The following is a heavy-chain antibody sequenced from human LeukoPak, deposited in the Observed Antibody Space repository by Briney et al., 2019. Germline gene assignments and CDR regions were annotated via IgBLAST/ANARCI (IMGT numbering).Heavy chain of an antibody. Sequence: GGSLRLSCAASGFTFSIYAMSWVRQAPGKGLEWVSAISGSGGSTYYADSVKGRFTISRDNSKNTLYLQMNSLRAEDTAVYYCAKDWVLRYFDWSLDAFDNWGQGTMVTVSS. V-gene: IGHV3-23*01. J-gene: IGHJ3*02. CDR3: AKDWVLRYFDWSLDAFDN. D-gene: IGHD3-9*01. CDR2: ISGSGGST. CDR1: GFTFSIYA.